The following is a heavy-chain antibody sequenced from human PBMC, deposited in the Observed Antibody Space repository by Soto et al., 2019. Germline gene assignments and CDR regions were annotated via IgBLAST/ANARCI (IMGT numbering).Heavy chain of an antibody. J-gene: IGHJ5*02. D-gene: IGHD6-25*01. Sequence: NPGGSLRLSCAASGFTFRSFTMNWVRQAPGKGLEWVSTISSNSAYIYYTDALRGRFTISRDNAKNSLHLQMNSLRAEDTAVYYCTRDASTDRSARGWFDPWGPGTLVTVSS. CDR2: ISSNSAYI. V-gene: IGHV3-21*01. CDR1: GFTFRSFT. CDR3: TRDASTDRSARGWFDP.